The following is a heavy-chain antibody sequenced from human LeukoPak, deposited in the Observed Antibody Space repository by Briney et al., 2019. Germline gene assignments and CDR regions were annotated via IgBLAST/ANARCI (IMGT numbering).Heavy chain of an antibody. D-gene: IGHD1-1*01. Sequence: PGGSLRLSCAASGFTFSTYALTWVRQAPGKGLEWVSAISGSGDSTYYADSVKGRFTISRDNSKNTLYLQMNSLRAEDTAVYYCAKGFWNDRFDYWGQGTLVTVSS. J-gene: IGHJ4*02. CDR2: ISGSGDST. CDR1: GFTFSTYA. V-gene: IGHV3-23*01. CDR3: AKGFWNDRFDY.